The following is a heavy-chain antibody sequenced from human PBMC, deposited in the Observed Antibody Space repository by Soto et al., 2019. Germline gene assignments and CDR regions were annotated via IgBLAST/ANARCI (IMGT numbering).Heavy chain of an antibody. D-gene: IGHD2-2*02. Sequence: GGSLRLSCAASGFTFSSYGMHWVRQAPGKGLEWVAFISYDGSYKYHVDSVKGRFTISRDNSKNTLYLQMNSLRAEDTAVYYCAKDRRIVVVPAAIQDYYGMDVWGQGTTVTVSS. CDR3: AKDRRIVVVPAAIQDYYGMDV. CDR2: ISYDGSYK. CDR1: GFTFSSYG. J-gene: IGHJ6*02. V-gene: IGHV3-30*18.